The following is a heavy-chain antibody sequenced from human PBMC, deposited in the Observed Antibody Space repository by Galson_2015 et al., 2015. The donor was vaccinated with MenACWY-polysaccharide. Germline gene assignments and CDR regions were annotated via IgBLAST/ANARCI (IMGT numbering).Heavy chain of an antibody. CDR3: ARVGIVVARHAFDI. CDR2: ISSSSSYI. J-gene: IGHJ3*02. D-gene: IGHD3-22*01. V-gene: IGHV3-21*01. Sequence: SLRLSCAASGFTFSSYSMNWVRQAPGKGLEWVSSISSSSSYIYYADSVKGRFTISRDNAKNSLYLQMNSLRAEDTAVYYCARVGIVVARHAFDIWGQGTMVTVSS. CDR1: GFTFSSYS.